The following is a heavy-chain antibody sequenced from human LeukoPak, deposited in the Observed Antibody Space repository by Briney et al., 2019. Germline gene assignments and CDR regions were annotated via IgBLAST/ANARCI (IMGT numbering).Heavy chain of an antibody. V-gene: IGHV3-48*01. CDR3: ARGQACSSTSCYGFDY. Sequence: GGSLRLSCAASGLTFSSYSMNWVRQAPGKGLEWVSYISSSSNTIYYADSVKGRFTISRDNAKNSLYLQMNSLRAEDTAVYYCARGQACSSTSCYGFDYWGQGTLVTVSS. J-gene: IGHJ4*02. CDR1: GLTFSSYS. D-gene: IGHD2-2*01. CDR2: ISSSSNTI.